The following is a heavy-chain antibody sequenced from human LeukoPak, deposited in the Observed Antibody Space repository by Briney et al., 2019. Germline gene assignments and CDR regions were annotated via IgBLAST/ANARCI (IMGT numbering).Heavy chain of an antibody. CDR3: ARGGITIFGVVSYMDV. CDR2: INWNGGST. D-gene: IGHD3-3*01. Sequence: GGSLRLSCAASGFTFDDYGMSWVRQAPGKVLEWVSGINWNGGSTGYADSVKGRFTISRDNAKNSLYLQMNSLRAEDTALYYCARGGITIFGVVSYMDVWGKGTTVTVSS. J-gene: IGHJ6*03. V-gene: IGHV3-20*04. CDR1: GFTFDDYG.